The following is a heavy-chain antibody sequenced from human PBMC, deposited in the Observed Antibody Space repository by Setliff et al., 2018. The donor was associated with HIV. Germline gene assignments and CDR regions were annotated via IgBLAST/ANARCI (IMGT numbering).Heavy chain of an antibody. V-gene: IGHV1-18*01. CDR3: ARDHDGIRLAVAGTEGVFDI. Sequence: ASVKVSCKASGYTFTSYGISWVRRAPGQGLEWMGWISAYNGNTNYAQKFQGRVTMTTDISTSTAHMELRSLRSDDTAVYYCARDHDGIRLAVAGTEGVFDIWGQGTMVTVSS. CDR2: ISAYNGNT. D-gene: IGHD6-19*01. J-gene: IGHJ3*02. CDR1: GYTFTSYG.